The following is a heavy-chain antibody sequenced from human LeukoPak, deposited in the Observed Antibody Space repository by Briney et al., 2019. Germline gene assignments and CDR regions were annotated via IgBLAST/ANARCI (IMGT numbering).Heavy chain of an antibody. CDR2: IIPIFGTA. Sequence: SVKVCCKASGGTFSSYAISWVRQAPGQGLEWMGGIIPIFGTANYAQKFQGRVTITADESTSTAYMELSSLRSEDTAVYYCAQASSSSWYDYYYYGMDVWGQGTTVTVSS. CDR3: AQASSSSWYDYYYYGMDV. D-gene: IGHD6-13*01. J-gene: IGHJ6*02. V-gene: IGHV1-69*13. CDR1: GGTFSSYA.